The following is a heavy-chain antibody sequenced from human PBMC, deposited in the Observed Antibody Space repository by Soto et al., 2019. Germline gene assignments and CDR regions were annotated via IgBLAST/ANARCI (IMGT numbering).Heavy chain of an antibody. V-gene: IGHV3-53*02. D-gene: IGHD3-10*01. CDR2: LYSGGST. Sequence: EVQLVETGGGLIQPGGSLRLSCAVSGFTVSSNYMSWVRQAPGKGLEWVAGLYSGGSTYYADFVKGRFNLSRDNYKNTLYLQMNSLRAEDTAVYYCARGKLDYYYGLDLWGQGTKVTVSS. CDR1: GFTVSSNY. CDR3: ARGKLDYYYGLDL. J-gene: IGHJ6*02.